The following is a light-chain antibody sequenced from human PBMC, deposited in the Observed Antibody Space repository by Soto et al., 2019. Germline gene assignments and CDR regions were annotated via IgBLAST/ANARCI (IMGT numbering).Light chain of an antibody. CDR3: CSFAGSSTS. J-gene: IGLJ3*02. Sequence: QSALTQPASVSGSPGRSITISCTGTSSDVGTYKPVSWYQQYPGKAPKVIIYDDTKRPSGVSSRFSGSKSGNTASLTISGLQAEDEADYYCCSFAGSSTSFGGGTKVTVL. CDR2: DDT. CDR1: SSDVGTYKP. V-gene: IGLV2-23*01.